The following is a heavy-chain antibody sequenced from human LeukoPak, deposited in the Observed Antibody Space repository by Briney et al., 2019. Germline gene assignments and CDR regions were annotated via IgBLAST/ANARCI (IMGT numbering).Heavy chain of an antibody. J-gene: IGHJ4*02. CDR2: ISASGGST. Sequence: GGSLRLSCAASGITFSSYAMSWVRQAPGKGLEWVSAISASGGSTYYADSVKGRFAISRDNSKNTLYLQMNSLRAEDTAIYYCAPNWNLDYWGQGSLVTVSS. CDR1: GITFSSYA. D-gene: IGHD1-1*01. CDR3: APNWNLDY. V-gene: IGHV3-23*01.